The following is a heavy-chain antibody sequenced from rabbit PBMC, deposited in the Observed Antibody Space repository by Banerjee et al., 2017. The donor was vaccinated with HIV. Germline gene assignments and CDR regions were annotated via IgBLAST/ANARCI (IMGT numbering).Heavy chain of an antibody. V-gene: IGHV1S7*01. CDR2: ISTGDGST. J-gene: IGHJ6*01. CDR3: ARDFDF. Sequence: QLKETGGGLVQPGGSLTLSCTASGFTISSSYWMSWVRQAPGKGLEWIGYISTGDGSTYYASWVNGRFTISSDNAQNTLYLQLNSLTAADTATYFCARDFDFWGPGTLVTVS. CDR1: GFTISSSY.